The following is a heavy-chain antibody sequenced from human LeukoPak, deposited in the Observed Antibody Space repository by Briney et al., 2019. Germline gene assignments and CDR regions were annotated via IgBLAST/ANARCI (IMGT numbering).Heavy chain of an antibody. CDR1: GGSISSYY. CDR2: IYYSGST. J-gene: IGHJ4*02. Sequence: PSETLSLTCTVSGGSISSYYWSWIRQPPGKGLEWIGYIYYSGSTNYNPSLKSRVTVSLDTSKNQLSLRVTSVTAADTAVYFCTRGTRAPDSWGQGTLVTVSS. V-gene: IGHV4-59*01. CDR3: TRGTRAPDS. D-gene: IGHD3/OR15-3a*01.